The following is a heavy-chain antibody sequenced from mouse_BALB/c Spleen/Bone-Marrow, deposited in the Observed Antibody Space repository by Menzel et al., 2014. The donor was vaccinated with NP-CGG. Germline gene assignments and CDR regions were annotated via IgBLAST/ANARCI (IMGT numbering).Heavy chain of an antibody. CDR1: GFNIKDTY. CDR3: ARPIFL. Sequence: EVQLVESGAELVKPGASVKLSCTASGFNIKDTYMHWVKQRPEQGLEWIGRIDPANGNTRYGPKFQGKATITADTSSNTAYLQLSSLTSEDTAVYYCARPIFLWGQGTSVTVSS. CDR2: IDPANGNT. V-gene: IGHV14-3*02. J-gene: IGHJ4*01.